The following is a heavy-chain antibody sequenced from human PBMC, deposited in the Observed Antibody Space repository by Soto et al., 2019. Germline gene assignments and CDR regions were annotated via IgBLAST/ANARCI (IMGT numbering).Heavy chain of an antibody. Sequence: QVQLVESGGGVVQPGRSLRLSCAASGFTFSSYGMHWVRQAPGKGLGWVAVIWYDGSNKYYGNAVKGRFTISRNNSKKTLYLQINSLRAEDTAVYYCARDPRRLQYDLLTGYGSGYGMDVWGQGTTVTVSS. CDR1: GFTFSSYG. CDR3: ARDPRRLQYDLLTGYGSGYGMDV. V-gene: IGHV3-33*01. D-gene: IGHD3-9*01. CDR2: IWYDGSNK. J-gene: IGHJ6*02.